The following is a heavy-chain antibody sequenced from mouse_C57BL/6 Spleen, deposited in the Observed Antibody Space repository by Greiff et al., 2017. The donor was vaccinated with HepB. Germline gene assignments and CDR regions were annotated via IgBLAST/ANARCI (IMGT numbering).Heavy chain of an antibody. Sequence: QVQLKQPGAELVKPGASVKMSCKASGYTFTSYWITWVKQRPGQGLEWIGDIYPGSGSTNYNEKFKSKATLTVDTSSSTAYIQLSSLTSEDSAVYYCARQSIYYGNPWFAYWGQGTLVTVSA. CDR2: IYPGSGST. CDR3: ARQSIYYGNPWFAY. J-gene: IGHJ3*01. V-gene: IGHV1-55*01. D-gene: IGHD2-1*01. CDR1: GYTFTSYW.